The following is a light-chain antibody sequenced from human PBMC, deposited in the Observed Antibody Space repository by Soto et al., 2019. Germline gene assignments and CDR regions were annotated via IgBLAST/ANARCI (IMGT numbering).Light chain of an antibody. CDR3: QQYNSWT. J-gene: IGKJ1*01. Sequence: DIHITQAPSTLPSSLGDIVTITCRASQSVSTWLAWYQQKPVKAPKLLIYKASNLESGVPSRFTGSGSGTEFTLTISSLQPDDFATYYCQQYNSWTFGQGTKVDI. CDR2: KAS. V-gene: IGKV1-5*03. CDR1: QSVSTW.